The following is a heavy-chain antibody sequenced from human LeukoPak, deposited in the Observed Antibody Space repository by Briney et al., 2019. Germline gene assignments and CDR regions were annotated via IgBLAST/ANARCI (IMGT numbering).Heavy chain of an antibody. CDR1: GYTFTGYY. CDR2: INPNSGGT. Sequence: ASVKVSCKASGYTFTGYYMHWVRQAPGQGLEWMGWINPNSGGTNYAQKFQGRVTMTRDTSISTAYMELSRLRSDDTAVYYCARAERIQYSYGNDYWGQGTLVTVSS. J-gene: IGHJ4*02. V-gene: IGHV1-2*02. CDR3: ARAERIQYSYGNDY. D-gene: IGHD5-18*01.